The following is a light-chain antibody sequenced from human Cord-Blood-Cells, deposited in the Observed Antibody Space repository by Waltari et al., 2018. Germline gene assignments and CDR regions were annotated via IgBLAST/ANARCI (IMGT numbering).Light chain of an antibody. CDR1: QSVLYSSNNKNY. J-gene: IGKJ5*01. Sequence: DIVMTQSPDSLAVSLGERATINCKSSQSVLYSSNNKNYLAWYQQKPGQSPKLLIYWASTRESGVPDRFSGSGSGTDFTLTISSLQAEDVAVYYCQQYYSTLITFGQGTRLEIK. V-gene: IGKV4-1*01. CDR3: QQYYSTLIT. CDR2: WAS.